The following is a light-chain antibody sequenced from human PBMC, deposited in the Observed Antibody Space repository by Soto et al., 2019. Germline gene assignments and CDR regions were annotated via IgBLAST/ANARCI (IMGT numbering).Light chain of an antibody. CDR3: HQSYRTPVT. V-gene: IGKV1-39*01. Sequence: DIQLTQSPSFLSASVGDRVTITCRASQGINSHLAWYQQEPGKAPKXLIYAASNLQSGVPSRFSGGGSGTDFTLTITGLQPEDSATYYCHQSYRTPVTFGGGTKVDIK. J-gene: IGKJ4*01. CDR1: QGINSH. CDR2: AAS.